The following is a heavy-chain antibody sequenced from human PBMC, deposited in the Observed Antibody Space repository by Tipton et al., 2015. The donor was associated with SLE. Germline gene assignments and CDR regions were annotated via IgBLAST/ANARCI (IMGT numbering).Heavy chain of an antibody. CDR2: IYYSGST. CDR3: ARHFYNIGWNHFDN. V-gene: IGHV4-59*08. D-gene: IGHD6-19*01. J-gene: IGHJ4*02. Sequence: TLSLTCTVSGGSISSYYWSWIRQPPGKGLEWIGYIYYSGSTNYNPSLKSRVTISVDTAKNQFSLSLSSVTAADTAVYYCARHFYNIGWNHFDNWGPGTLVTVSS. CDR1: GGSISSYY.